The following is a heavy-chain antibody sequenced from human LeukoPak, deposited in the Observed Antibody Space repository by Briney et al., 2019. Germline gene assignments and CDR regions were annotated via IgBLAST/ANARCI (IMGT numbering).Heavy chain of an antibody. CDR2: ISYSGST. J-gene: IGHJ4*02. CDR1: GGSVSSGSDY. D-gene: IGHD3-10*01. V-gene: IGHV4-61*01. Sequence: PSETLSLTCTVSGGSVSSGSDYWSWIRQPPGKGLEWIGHISYSGSTNYNPSLKSRVTISLDTSKNQLSLKLSSVTTAGTAVYYCARGQAALWFGELWGQGTLVTVSS. CDR3: ARGQAALWFGEL.